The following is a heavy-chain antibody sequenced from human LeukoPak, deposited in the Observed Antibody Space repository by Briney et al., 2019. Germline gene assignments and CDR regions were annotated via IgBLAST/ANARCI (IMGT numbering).Heavy chain of an antibody. D-gene: IGHD2/OR15-2a*01. Sequence: SETLSLTCTVSGGSISSYYWSWIRQPPGKGLEWIGYIYYSGSTIYNPSLKSRVTISVDTSKNQFSLKLSSVTAADTAVYYCARALFWYFDYWGQGTLVTVSS. CDR3: ARALFWYFDY. CDR2: IYYSGST. V-gene: IGHV4-59*01. CDR1: GGSISSYY. J-gene: IGHJ4*02.